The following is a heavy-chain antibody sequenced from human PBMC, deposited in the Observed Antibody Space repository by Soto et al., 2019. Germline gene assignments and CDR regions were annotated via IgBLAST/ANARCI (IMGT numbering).Heavy chain of an antibody. CDR1: GFTLSSYG. CDR2: ISYDGSNK. Sequence: PGGSLRLSCAASGFTLSSYGMHWVRQAPGKGLEWVAVISYDGSNKYYADSVKGRFTISRDNSKNTLYLQMNSLRAEDTAVYYCAKDVLGYCSGGSCYWSAFDIWGQGTMVTVSS. V-gene: IGHV3-30*18. D-gene: IGHD2-15*01. CDR3: AKDVLGYCSGGSCYWSAFDI. J-gene: IGHJ3*02.